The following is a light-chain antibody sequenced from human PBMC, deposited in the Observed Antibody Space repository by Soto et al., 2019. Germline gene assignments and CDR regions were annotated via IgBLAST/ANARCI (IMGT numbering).Light chain of an antibody. Sequence: QSALTQPASVSGSPGQSITISCTGTSSDVGAYNYVSWYQQHPNKAPKLMIYEVSNRPSGVSNRFSGSKSGNTASLTISGLQAEDEADYYGSSFTRSSTFVFGTGTKVTVL. CDR2: EVS. V-gene: IGLV2-14*01. J-gene: IGLJ1*01. CDR1: SSDVGAYNY. CDR3: SSFTRSSTFV.